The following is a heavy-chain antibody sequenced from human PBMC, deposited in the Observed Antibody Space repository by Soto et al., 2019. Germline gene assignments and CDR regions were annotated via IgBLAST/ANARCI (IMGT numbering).Heavy chain of an antibody. J-gene: IGHJ5*02. CDR1: GGSISSGGYS. V-gene: IGHV4-30-2*01. CDR2: IYHSGST. Sequence: SETLSLTCAVSGGSISSGGYSWSWIRQPPGKGLEWIGYIYHSGSTYYNPSLKSRVTISVDRSKNQFSLKLSSVTAADTAVYYCARDNVLRFLEWSYNWFDPWGQGTLVTVSS. D-gene: IGHD3-3*01. CDR3: ARDNVLRFLEWSYNWFDP.